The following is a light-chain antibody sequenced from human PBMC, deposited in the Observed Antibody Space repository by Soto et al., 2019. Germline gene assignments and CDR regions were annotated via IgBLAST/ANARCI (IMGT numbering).Light chain of an antibody. CDR3: SSYTSSTTLWV. J-gene: IGLJ3*02. V-gene: IGLV2-14*01. CDR2: DVS. Sequence: QPVLTQPASVSGSPGQSITISCTGTSSDVGAYNYVSWYQQHPGKAPKLMIYDVSNRPSGVSNRFSGSKSGNTASLTISGLQAEDEADYYCSSYTSSTTLWVFGGGTKLTVL. CDR1: SSDVGAYNY.